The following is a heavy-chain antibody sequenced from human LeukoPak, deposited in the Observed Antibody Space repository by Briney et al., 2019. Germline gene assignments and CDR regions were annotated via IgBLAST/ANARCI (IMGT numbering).Heavy chain of an antibody. Sequence: SVKVSCKASGGTFSSYAISRVRKAPGQGLEWMGGIIPIFGTANYAQKFQGRVTITADESTSTAYMELSSLRSEDTAVYYCARDSGPGFNFDYWGQGTLVTVSS. CDR3: ARDSGPGFNFDY. CDR2: IIPIFGTA. J-gene: IGHJ4*02. V-gene: IGHV1-69*13. D-gene: IGHD1-1*01. CDR1: GGTFSSYA.